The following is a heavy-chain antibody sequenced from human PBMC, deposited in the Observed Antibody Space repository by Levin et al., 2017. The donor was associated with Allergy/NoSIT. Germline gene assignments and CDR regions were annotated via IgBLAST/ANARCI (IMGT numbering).Heavy chain of an antibody. Sequence: GESLKISCAASGFTLSDYWMHWVRQAPGKGLVWVSRINSDGTSTNYADSVEGRFTISRDNAKNTLSLQMSSLRAEDTAVYYCTRVPRGTMVLNYGMDVWGQGTTVTVSS. V-gene: IGHV3-74*01. CDR3: TRVPRGTMVLNYGMDV. CDR2: INSDGTST. D-gene: IGHD4/OR15-4a*01. CDR1: GFTLSDYW. J-gene: IGHJ6*02.